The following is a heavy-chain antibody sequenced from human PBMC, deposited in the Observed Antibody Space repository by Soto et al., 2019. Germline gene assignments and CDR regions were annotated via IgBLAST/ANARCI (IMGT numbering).Heavy chain of an antibody. Sequence: GESLKISCKSSGYIFTSYYIAWVRQMPGKGMEWMGIIYPGDSDTRYSPSFQGQVTIAADKSISTAYLQWSSLKASDTAMYYCARQRDYDFDYWGQGTLVTVSS. CDR2: IYPGDSDT. D-gene: IGHD4-17*01. V-gene: IGHV5-51*01. J-gene: IGHJ4*02. CDR1: GYIFTSYY. CDR3: ARQRDYDFDY.